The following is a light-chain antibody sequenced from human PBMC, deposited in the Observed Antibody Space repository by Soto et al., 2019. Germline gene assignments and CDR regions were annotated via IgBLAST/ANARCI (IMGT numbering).Light chain of an antibody. Sequence: EIVLTHSPVTLSLSPCERATLSSRASQSVSIDLAWYQQTPGQAPRLLIYGASTRATGIPVRFSGSASGTEFTLTISSLQSEDFTVYYCQQYNKWPLTFGQGTKVDI. V-gene: IGKV3-15*01. CDR3: QQYNKWPLT. CDR2: GAS. J-gene: IGKJ1*01. CDR1: QSVSID.